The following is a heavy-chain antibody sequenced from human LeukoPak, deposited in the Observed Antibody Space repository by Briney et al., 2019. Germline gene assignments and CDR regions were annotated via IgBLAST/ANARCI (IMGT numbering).Heavy chain of an antibody. V-gene: IGHV4-34*01. Sequence: SETLSLTCAVYGGSFSGYYWSWIRQPPGKGLEWIGEINHSGSTNYNPSLKSRVTISVDTSKNQFSLKLSSVTAADTAVYYCARGVPGGRELGGAYWGQGTLVTVSS. D-gene: IGHD3-16*01. CDR1: GGSFSGYY. J-gene: IGHJ4*02. CDR3: ARGVPGGRELGGAY. CDR2: INHSGST.